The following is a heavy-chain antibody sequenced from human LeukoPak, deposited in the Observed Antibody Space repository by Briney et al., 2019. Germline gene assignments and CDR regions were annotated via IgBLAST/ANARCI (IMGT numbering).Heavy chain of an antibody. CDR1: GFIFSDYA. CDR2: ISWNSGSI. V-gene: IGHV3-9*03. Sequence: GGSLRLSCATSGFIFSDYAMHWARQAPGKGLEWVSGISWNSGSIGYADSVKGRFTISRDNAKNSLYLQMNSLRVEDMALYYCAKDRGYSSSFFEIWGQGTLVTVSS. D-gene: IGHD6-13*01. J-gene: IGHJ4*02. CDR3: AKDRGYSSSFFEI.